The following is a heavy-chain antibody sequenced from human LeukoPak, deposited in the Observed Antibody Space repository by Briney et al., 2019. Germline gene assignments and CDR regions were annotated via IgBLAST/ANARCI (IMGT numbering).Heavy chain of an antibody. D-gene: IGHD2-15*01. CDR1: GGSFSGYY. J-gene: IGHJ6*02. Sequence: SETLSLTCAVYGGSFSGYYWSWIRQPPGKGLEWIGEINHSGSTNYNPSLKSRVTISVDTSKNQFSLQLNSVTPEDTAVYYCAKDECSANSCGGDMVVWGQGTTVTVSS. CDR3: AKDECSANSCGGDMVV. V-gene: IGHV4-34*01. CDR2: INHSGST.